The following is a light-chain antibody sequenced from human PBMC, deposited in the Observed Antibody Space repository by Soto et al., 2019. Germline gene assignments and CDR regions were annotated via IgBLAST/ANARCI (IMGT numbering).Light chain of an antibody. V-gene: IGKV4-1*01. CDR1: QSVLYSSNNKKY. CDR2: WAS. CDR3: QQYYSTPRT. Sequence: DIVMTQSPDSLAVSLGERATINCKSSQSVLYSSNNKKYLAWYQQKPGQPPKLIIYWASTRESGVPDRFSGSGSGPDFTLTISSLQAEDVAVYYCQQYYSTPRTFGQGTKVEIK. J-gene: IGKJ1*01.